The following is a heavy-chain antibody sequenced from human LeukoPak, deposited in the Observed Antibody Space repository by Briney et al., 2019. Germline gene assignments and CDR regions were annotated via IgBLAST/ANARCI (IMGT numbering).Heavy chain of an antibody. CDR3: VRSVYPYTGIDY. CDR1: GYSFTSYW. V-gene: IGHV5-51*01. D-gene: IGHD5/OR15-5a*01. J-gene: IGHJ4*02. CDR2: IYPGDSDT. Sequence: GESLKISCQGSGYSFTSYWIGWVRQMPGKGLEWMGLIYPGDSDTRYTPSFQGQVTISADNSISTAYLQWSSLKASDTATYYCVRSVYPYTGIDYWGQGTLVTVSS.